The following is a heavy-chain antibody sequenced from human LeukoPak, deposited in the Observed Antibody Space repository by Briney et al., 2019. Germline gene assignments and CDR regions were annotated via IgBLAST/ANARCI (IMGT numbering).Heavy chain of an antibody. J-gene: IGHJ4*02. D-gene: IGHD6-19*01. CDR3: ARYWGSGWTFDY. CDR1: GGSFSGYY. Sequence: SETLSLTCAVYGGSFSGYYWSWIRQPPGKGLEWIGEINHSGSTNYNPSLKSRVTISVDTSKNRFSLKLSSVTAADTAVYYCARYWGSGWTFDYWGQGTLVTVSS. V-gene: IGHV4-34*01. CDR2: INHSGST.